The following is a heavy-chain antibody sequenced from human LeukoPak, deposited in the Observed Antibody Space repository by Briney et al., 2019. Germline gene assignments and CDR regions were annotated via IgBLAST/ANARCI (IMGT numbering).Heavy chain of an antibody. CDR2: ISGSGGST. D-gene: IGHD3-22*01. Sequence: GGSLRLSCAASGLTFSSYAMLWVRQAPGKGLECVSAISGSGGSTYYADSVKGRFTISRDNSKNTLYLQMNSLRAEDTAVYYCARRSPYYDSSGYYLDYWGQGTLVTVSS. J-gene: IGHJ4*02. CDR1: GLTFSSYA. CDR3: ARRSPYYDSSGYYLDY. V-gene: IGHV3-23*01.